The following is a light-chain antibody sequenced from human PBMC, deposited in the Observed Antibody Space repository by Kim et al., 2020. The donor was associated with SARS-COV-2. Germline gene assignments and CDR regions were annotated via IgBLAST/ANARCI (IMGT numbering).Light chain of an antibody. V-gene: IGKV1-17*01. CDR3: LQHSTYPIT. Sequence: ASLGDRVTITYRTSQNSSNDFVWYQQNPGGAPKRLIYGASSLRTGVPSRISGRGSGTEFTLTISSVQPEDFAAYFCLQHSTYPITFGQGTRLEIK. CDR2: GAS. J-gene: IGKJ5*01. CDR1: QNSSND.